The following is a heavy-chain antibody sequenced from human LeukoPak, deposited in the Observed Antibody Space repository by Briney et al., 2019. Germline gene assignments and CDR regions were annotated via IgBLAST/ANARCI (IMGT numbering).Heavy chain of an antibody. D-gene: IGHD1-1*01. CDR1: GFTFSSYS. Sequence: GGSLRLSCAASGFTFSSYSMTWVRQAPGKGLEWVSYISSSSSTIYYADSVKGRFTISRDNAKNSLYLQMNSLRAEDTAVYYCARAGYLALDYWGQGTLVTVSS. J-gene: IGHJ4*02. V-gene: IGHV3-48*01. CDR2: ISSSSSTI. CDR3: ARAGYLALDY.